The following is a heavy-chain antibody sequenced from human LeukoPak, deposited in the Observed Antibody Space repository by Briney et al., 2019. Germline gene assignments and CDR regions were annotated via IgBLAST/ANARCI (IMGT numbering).Heavy chain of an antibody. CDR1: GGSFSGYY. CDR2: INHSGST. Sequence: ASETLSLTCAVYGGSFSGYYWSWIRQPPGKGLEWIGEINHSGSTNYNPSLKSRVTISVDTSKNQFSLKLSSVTAADTAVYYCARALMSPISIWGQGTMVTVSS. J-gene: IGHJ3*02. CDR3: ARALMSPISI. D-gene: IGHD3-10*02. V-gene: IGHV4-34*01.